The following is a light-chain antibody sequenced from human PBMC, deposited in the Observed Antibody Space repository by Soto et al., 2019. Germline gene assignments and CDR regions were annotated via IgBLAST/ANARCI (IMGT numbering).Light chain of an antibody. J-gene: IGKJ3*01. V-gene: IGKV1-39*01. CDR2: AAS. CDR3: QQSYSTLCT. Sequence: DIPMTQSPSSLSASVGDRVPITCRASQSISSYLNWYQQKPGKAPRLLIYAASSLQSGVPARFSGSGSGTDFTLTISRLQPEDFATYYCQQSYSTLCTFGPGTKVDIK. CDR1: QSISSY.